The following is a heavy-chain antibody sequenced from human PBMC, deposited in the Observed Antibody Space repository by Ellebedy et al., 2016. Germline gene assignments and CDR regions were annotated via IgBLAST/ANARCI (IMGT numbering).Heavy chain of an antibody. CDR2: IWYDGSLK. CDR3: ARKSFTGDFDS. D-gene: IGHD7-27*01. Sequence: GESLKISCAPSGFTFSKFAMSWVRQAPGKGLEWVAVIWYDGSLKFYRDSVKGRFTISRDNSKNTLFLQMNSLRVEDTAVYYCARKSFTGDFDSWGQGILVTVSS. V-gene: IGHV3-33*08. J-gene: IGHJ4*02. CDR1: GFTFSKFA.